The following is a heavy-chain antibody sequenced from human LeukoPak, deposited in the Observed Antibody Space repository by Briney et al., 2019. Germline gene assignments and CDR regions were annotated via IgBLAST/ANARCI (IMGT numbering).Heavy chain of an antibody. CDR1: GGSIYNNW. D-gene: IGHD6-13*01. CDR3: ARESDAGYSLGY. J-gene: IGHJ4*02. Sequence: PETLSLTCAVSGGSIYNNWWSWVRQAPGKGLEWIGEIHHSGSTNYNPSLKSRVTISVDKSNNKFSLEVSSVTAADTAVYYCARESDAGYSLGYWGQGSLVTVSS. V-gene: IGHV4-4*03. CDR2: IHHSGST.